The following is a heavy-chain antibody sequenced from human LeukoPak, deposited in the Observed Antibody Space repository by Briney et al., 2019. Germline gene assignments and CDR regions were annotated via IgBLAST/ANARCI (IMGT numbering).Heavy chain of an antibody. D-gene: IGHD3-10*01. CDR3: ARTYYYGSGSPNWFDP. Sequence: ASVKVSCKAFGYTFTGYYIQWVRQAPGQGLEWMGWINPNNGGTRNAQKFQGRVTMTRDTSISTAYLELSSLRSDDTAVYYCARTYYYGSGSPNWFDPWGRGTLVTVSS. CDR1: GYTFTGYY. V-gene: IGHV1-2*02. J-gene: IGHJ5*02. CDR2: INPNNGGT.